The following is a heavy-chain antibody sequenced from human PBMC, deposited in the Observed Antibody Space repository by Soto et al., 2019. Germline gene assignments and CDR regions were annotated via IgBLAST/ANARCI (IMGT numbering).Heavy chain of an antibody. CDR2: IYPGDSDT. J-gene: IGHJ4*02. CDR3: ARIISPAAGNYYFDY. V-gene: IGHV5-51*01. CDR1: GNSFTSYW. Sequence: XESLKISWQSSGNSFTSYWIGLVLQMPGKGLEWMGIIYPGDSDTRYSPSFQGQVTISADKSISTAYLQWSSLKASDTAMYYCARIISPAAGNYYFDYWGQGTLVTVPS. D-gene: IGHD6-13*01.